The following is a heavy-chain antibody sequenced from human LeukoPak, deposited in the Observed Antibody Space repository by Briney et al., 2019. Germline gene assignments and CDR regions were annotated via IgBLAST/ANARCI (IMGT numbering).Heavy chain of an antibody. Sequence: ASVKVSCKASGYTFTSYGISWVRQAPGQGLEWMGWISAYNGNTNYAQKLQGRVTMTTDTSTSTACMELRSLRSDDTAVYYCARVFSVATGDYWGQGTLVTVSS. CDR2: ISAYNGNT. D-gene: IGHD5-12*01. CDR1: GYTFTSYG. J-gene: IGHJ4*02. V-gene: IGHV1-18*04. CDR3: ARVFSVATGDY.